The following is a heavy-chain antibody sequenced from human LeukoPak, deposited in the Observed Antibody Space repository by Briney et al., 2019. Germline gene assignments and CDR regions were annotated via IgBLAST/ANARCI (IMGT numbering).Heavy chain of an antibody. CDR2: IKQDGSEK. V-gene: IGHV3-7*01. CDR1: GFTFSSYW. D-gene: IGHD3-9*01. CDR3: ARERLRYFDWLLPLYFDY. Sequence: GGSLRLSCAVSGFTFSSYWMSWVRQAPGKGLEWVANIKQDGSEKYYVDSVKGRFTISRDNAKNSLYLQMNSLRAEDTAVYYCARERLRYFDWLLPLYFDYWGQGTLVTVSS. J-gene: IGHJ4*02.